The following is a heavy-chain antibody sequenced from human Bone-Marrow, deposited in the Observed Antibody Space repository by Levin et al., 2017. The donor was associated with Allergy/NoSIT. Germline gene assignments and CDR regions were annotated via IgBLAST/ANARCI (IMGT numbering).Heavy chain of an antibody. D-gene: IGHD2/OR15-2a*01. Sequence: LRLTCTVSGDSINNTHHYWSWIRQPAGTGLEWIGRMFVGGAATYKRSLRSRGTISIDTSKNQFSLKLTSVTAADTAVYYCARDETFNSWHVGWFDSWGQGTLVTVSS. CDR1: GDSINNTHHY. CDR2: MFVGGAA. CDR3: ARDETFNSWHVGWFDS. J-gene: IGHJ5*01. V-gene: IGHV4-61*02.